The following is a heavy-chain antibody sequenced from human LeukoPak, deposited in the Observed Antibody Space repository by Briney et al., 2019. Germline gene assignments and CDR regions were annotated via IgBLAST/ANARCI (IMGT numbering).Heavy chain of an antibody. CDR2: IYSGGST. J-gene: IGHJ4*02. CDR3: ARVISGWSYYFDS. D-gene: IGHD6-19*01. V-gene: IGHV3-66*01. CDR1: GFTVSSNY. Sequence: GGSLRLSCAASGFTVSSNYMSWVRQAPGEGLEWVSVIYSGGSTYYADSGKGRFTISRDNFKNTLDLQMNSLRAEDTAVYYCARVISGWSYYFDSWGKGTLVTVSS.